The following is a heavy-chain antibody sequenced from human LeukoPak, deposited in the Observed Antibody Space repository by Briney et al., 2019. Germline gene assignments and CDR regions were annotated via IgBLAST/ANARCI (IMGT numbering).Heavy chain of an antibody. D-gene: IGHD3-16*01. Sequence: GGSLRLSCAASGFTFSSYGMSWVRQAPGKGLEWVSAIGGSGASTYYADSVKGRFTISRDNSKSTLFLQMNSLRADDTAVYYCAKDDDWGRFNHWGQGTLVTVSS. CDR3: AKDDDWGRFNH. CDR1: GFTFSSYG. CDR2: IGGSGAST. J-gene: IGHJ1*01. V-gene: IGHV3-23*01.